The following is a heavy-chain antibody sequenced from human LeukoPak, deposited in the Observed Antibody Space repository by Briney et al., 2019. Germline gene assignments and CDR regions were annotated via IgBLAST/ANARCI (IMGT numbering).Heavy chain of an antibody. J-gene: IGHJ4*02. D-gene: IGHD6-13*01. V-gene: IGHV3-30*18. CDR2: ISYDGSNK. CDR3: ANGGYTSSWYVVDY. CDR1: GFTFSSYG. Sequence: GGSLRLSCAASGFTFSSYGMHRVRQAPGKGLEWVAVISYDGSNKYYADSVKGRFTISRDNSKNTLYLQMSSLRPEDTAVYYCANGGYTSSWYVVDYWGQGTLVTVSS.